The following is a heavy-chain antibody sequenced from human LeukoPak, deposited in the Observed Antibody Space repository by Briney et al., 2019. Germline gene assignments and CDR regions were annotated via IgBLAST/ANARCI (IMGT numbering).Heavy chain of an antibody. D-gene: IGHD6-25*01. CDR2: IKSKRDGGTI. Sequence: GGSLRLSCAASGFTFSNAWMTWVRQAPGKGLEWVGRIKSKRDGGTIDYAAPMKGRFTISRDDSKDALYLQLNSLTIEDAAVYYCTTVGSAWNFDYWGQGTLVTVSS. CDR3: TTVGSAWNFDY. J-gene: IGHJ4*02. V-gene: IGHV3-15*05. CDR1: GFTFSNAW.